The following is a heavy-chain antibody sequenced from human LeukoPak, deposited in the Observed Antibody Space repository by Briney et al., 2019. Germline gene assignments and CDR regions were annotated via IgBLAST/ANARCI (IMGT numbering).Heavy chain of an antibody. D-gene: IGHD3-22*01. V-gene: IGHV1-8*01. CDR3: ARGLRKTYYYDSSGP. J-gene: IGHJ5*02. CDR1: GYTFTSYD. Sequence: ASVKVSCKASGYTFTSYDINWVRQATGQGLEWMGWMNPNSGNTGYAQKFQGRVTMTRNTSISTAYMELSSLRPEDTAVYYCARGLRKTYYYDSSGPWGQGTLVTVSS. CDR2: MNPNSGNT.